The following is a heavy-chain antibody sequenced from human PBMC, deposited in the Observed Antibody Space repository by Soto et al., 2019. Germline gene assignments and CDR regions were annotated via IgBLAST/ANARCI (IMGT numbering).Heavy chain of an antibody. CDR1: GGTFSSYA. CDR2: IIPIFGTA. J-gene: IGHJ6*02. CDR3: AREDRGYCSGGSCSGNNYYYYGMDV. Sequence: SVKVSCKASGGTFSSYAISWVRQAPGQGLEWMGGIIPIFGTANYAQKFQGRVTITADESTSTAYMELSSLRSEDTAVYYCAREDRGYCSGGSCSGNNYYYYGMDVWGQGTTVTVSS. V-gene: IGHV1-69*13. D-gene: IGHD2-15*01.